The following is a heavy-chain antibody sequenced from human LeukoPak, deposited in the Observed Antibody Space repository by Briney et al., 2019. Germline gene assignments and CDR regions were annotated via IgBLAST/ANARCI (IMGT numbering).Heavy chain of an antibody. CDR3: ARIVSGTFDY. CDR2: IYTSGST. Sequence: PSETLSLTCTVSGGSISSSSYYWGWIRQPAGKGLEWIGRIYTSGSTNYNPSLKSRVTMSVDTSKNQFSLKLSSVTAADTAVYYCARIVSGTFDYWGQGTLDTVSS. CDR1: GGSISSSSYY. V-gene: IGHV4-61*02. D-gene: IGHD1-26*01. J-gene: IGHJ4*02.